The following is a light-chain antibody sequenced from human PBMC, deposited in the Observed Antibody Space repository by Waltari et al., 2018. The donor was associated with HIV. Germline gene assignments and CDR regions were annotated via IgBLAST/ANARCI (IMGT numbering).Light chain of an antibody. J-gene: IGLJ3*02. CDR2: SNT. V-gene: IGLV1-40*01. CDR1: SSNIGAGYD. CDR3: QSYDGRQMV. Sequence: QSVLTQPPSVSGAPGQRVTVSCSGSSSNIGAGYDVHWYQQLPGIAPKVLISSNTNRPSGVPDRFSASKSGTSGSLTITGLQAEDEADYCQSYDGRQMVFGGGTKVTVL.